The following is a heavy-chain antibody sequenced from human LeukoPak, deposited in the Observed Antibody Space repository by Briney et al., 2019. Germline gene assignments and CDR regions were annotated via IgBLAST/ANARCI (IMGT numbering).Heavy chain of an antibody. D-gene: IGHD6-13*01. Sequence: GGSLRLSCAASGFTFSGSAMHWVRQASGKGLEWVGRIRSKANSYATAYAASVKGRFTISRDDSKNTAYLQMNSLKTEDTAVYYCTKAADAFDYWGQGTLVTVSS. V-gene: IGHV3-73*01. CDR2: IRSKANSYAT. CDR1: GFTFSGSA. CDR3: TKAADAFDY. J-gene: IGHJ4*02.